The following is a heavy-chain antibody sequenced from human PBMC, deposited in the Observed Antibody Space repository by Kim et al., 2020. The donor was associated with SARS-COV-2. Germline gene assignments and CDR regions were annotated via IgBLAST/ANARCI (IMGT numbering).Heavy chain of an antibody. Sequence: GGSLRLSCAVSGFTFSSHWMTWVRQAPGKGLEWVANIKHDGSEKYYVDSLKGRFTISRDNAKNSLYLQMNSLRVEDTAVYYCARGFVYDYYLLPTFDYWGQGTLVTVSS. V-gene: IGHV3-7*04. D-gene: IGHD5-12*01. CDR3: ARGFVYDYYLLPTFDY. J-gene: IGHJ4*02. CDR1: GFTFSSHW. CDR2: IKHDGSEK.